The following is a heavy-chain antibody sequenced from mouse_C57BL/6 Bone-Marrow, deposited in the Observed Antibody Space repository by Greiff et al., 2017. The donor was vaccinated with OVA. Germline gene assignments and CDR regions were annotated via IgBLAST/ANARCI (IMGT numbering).Heavy chain of an antibody. V-gene: IGHV5-6*01. D-gene: IGHD2-3*01. CDR3: ARQGRWLLLYWYFDV. CDR1: GFTFSSYG. Sequence: EVHLVESGGDLVKPGGSLKLSCAASGFTFSSYGMSWVRQTPDKRLEWVATISSGGSYTYYPDSVKGRFTISRDNAKNTLYLQMSSLKSEDTAMYYCARQGRWLLLYWYFDVWGTGTTVTVSS. CDR2: ISSGGSYT. J-gene: IGHJ1*03.